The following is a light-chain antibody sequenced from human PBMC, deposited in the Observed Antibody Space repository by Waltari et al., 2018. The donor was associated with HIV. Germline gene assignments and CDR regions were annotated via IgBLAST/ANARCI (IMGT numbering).Light chain of an antibody. CDR3: QQYGYGVYT. V-gene: IGKV3-20*01. J-gene: IGKJ2*01. CDR2: GAS. Sequence: EIVLTQSPGTLSLSPGERATLSCRASQSVSSSYLAWYQQKPGQAPRLLIYGASSRATGIPDRFSGSGSGTDFTLTISRLEPEDFAVYYCQQYGYGVYTFGQGTKLEIK. CDR1: QSVSSSY.